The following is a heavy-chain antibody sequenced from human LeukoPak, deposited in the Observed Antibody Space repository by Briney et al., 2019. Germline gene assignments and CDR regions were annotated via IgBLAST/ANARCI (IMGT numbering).Heavy chain of an antibody. V-gene: IGHV1-18*01. CDR3: ARSIHYDFWSGYYLDY. D-gene: IGHD3-3*01. Sequence: VASVKVSCKASGYTFTSYGISWVRQAPGQGLEWMGWISAYNGNTNYAQKLQGRVTMTTDTSTSTAYMELRSLRSDDTAVYYCARSIHYDFWSGYYLDYWGQGALVTVSS. CDR1: GYTFTSYG. CDR2: ISAYNGNT. J-gene: IGHJ4*02.